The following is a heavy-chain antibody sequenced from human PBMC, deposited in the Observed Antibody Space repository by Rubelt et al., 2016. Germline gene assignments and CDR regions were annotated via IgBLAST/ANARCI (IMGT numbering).Heavy chain of an antibody. CDR1: GCFISTYY. V-gene: IGHV4-59*01. Sequence: QVQLEESGPGLVKPSETLSLTCNVSGCFISTYYWNWMRQPPGKGLEWIGYIYYSGGTSYKPSLTIRVTISKNTSKNTFSLNLTCVTAAGTAWDYCARDAGYGSGNYPGYYGMDVWGQGTTVTVSS. CDR3: ARDAGYGSGNYPGYYGMDV. J-gene: IGHJ6*02. D-gene: IGHD3-10*01. CDR2: IYYSGGT.